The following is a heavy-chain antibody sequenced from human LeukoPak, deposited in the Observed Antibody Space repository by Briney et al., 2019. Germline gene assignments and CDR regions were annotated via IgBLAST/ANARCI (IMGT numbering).Heavy chain of an antibody. CDR3: ARQAYYDSSRYYLFDS. D-gene: IGHD3-22*01. Sequence: GESLKISCKGSGYNFTISWIGWMRQMPGKGLVWMGTIYAGDSDTRYRPSFQGQVTMSADKSISTAYLQWSSLKASDTAMYYCARQAYYDSSRYYLFDSWGQGTLVTVSS. CDR2: IYAGDSDT. V-gene: IGHV5-51*01. J-gene: IGHJ4*02. CDR1: GYNFTISW.